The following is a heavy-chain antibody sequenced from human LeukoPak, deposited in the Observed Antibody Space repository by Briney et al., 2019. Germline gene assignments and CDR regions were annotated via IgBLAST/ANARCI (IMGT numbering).Heavy chain of an antibody. V-gene: IGHV4-39*01. Sequence: SETLSLTCTVSGGSLRSSTYYWAWFRQPPGKGLEWIGTIYYTGSTYYKPSLKSRISMSVDTSKNEFSLKLSSVTAADTAVYYCARNYDDTNGYTDWGQGTLVTVSS. CDR2: IYYTGST. J-gene: IGHJ4*02. CDR3: ARNYDDTNGYTD. D-gene: IGHD3-22*01. CDR1: GGSLRSSTYY.